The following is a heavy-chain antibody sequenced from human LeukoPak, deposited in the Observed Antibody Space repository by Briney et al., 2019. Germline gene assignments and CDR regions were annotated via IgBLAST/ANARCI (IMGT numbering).Heavy chain of an antibody. J-gene: IGHJ3*02. D-gene: IGHD1-7*01. CDR1: GFTVSSNY. CDR3: ARDRIELGGGTFDI. V-gene: IGHV3-53*01. CDR2: IYSGGST. Sequence: GGSLRLSCAASGFTVSSNYMSWVRQAPGKGLEWVSVIYSGGSTYYADSVEGRFTISRDNSKNTLYLQMNSLRAEDTAVYYCARDRIELGGGTFDIWGQGTMITVSS.